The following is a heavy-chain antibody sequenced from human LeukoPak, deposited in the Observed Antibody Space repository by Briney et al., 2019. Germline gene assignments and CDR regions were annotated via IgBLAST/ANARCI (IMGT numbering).Heavy chain of an antibody. V-gene: IGHV3-23*01. Sequence: GGSLRLSCAASGFTFSSYAMSWVRQAPGKGLEWVSAISGSGGSTYYADSVKGRFTISRNNSKNTLYLQMNSLRAEDTAVYHCAKQRNGYCSSTSCYANYFDYWGQGTLVTVSS. J-gene: IGHJ4*02. CDR1: GFTFSSYA. CDR2: ISGSGGST. CDR3: AKQRNGYCSSTSCYANYFDY. D-gene: IGHD2-2*03.